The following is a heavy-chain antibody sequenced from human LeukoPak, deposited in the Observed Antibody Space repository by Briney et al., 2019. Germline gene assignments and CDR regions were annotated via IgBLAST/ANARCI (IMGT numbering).Heavy chain of an antibody. CDR1: GFTFSSYG. CDR3: ARDRDSSGWVDY. CDR2: IWYDGSNK. D-gene: IGHD6-19*01. Sequence: GGSLRLSCAASGFTFSSYGMHWVRQAPGKGLEWVAVIWYDGSNKYYADSVKGRFTISRDNSENTLYPQMNSLRAEDTAVYYCARDRDSSGWVDYWGQGTLVTVSS. V-gene: IGHV3-33*01. J-gene: IGHJ4*02.